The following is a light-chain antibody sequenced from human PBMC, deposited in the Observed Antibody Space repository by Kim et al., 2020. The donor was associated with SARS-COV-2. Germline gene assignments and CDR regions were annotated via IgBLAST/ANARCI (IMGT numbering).Light chain of an antibody. CDR2: GDS. Sequence: RVTIDGTGSSSNTGACCDVHGYQQLPGTAPKLLIYGDSNRTSGVPDRFSVSKAGTSASLAITGLQAEDEAEYYCQSYYSSLSGYVFGAGTKVTVL. CDR3: QSYYSSLSGYV. V-gene: IGLV1-40*01. CDR1: SSNTGACCD. J-gene: IGLJ1*01.